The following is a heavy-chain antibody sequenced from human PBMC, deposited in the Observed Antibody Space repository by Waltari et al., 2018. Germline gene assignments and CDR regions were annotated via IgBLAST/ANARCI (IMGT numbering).Heavy chain of an antibody. CDR3: ARGGYSGYEPRRWFDS. Sequence: QVQLQQWGAGLLKPSETLSLTCVVDGGSFSGYYCSWIRQPPEKGREWIGEINYSGSTQYNPSLKRRVTISIDTSKNQFSLNLRSVTAADMGVYYCARGGYSGYEPRRWFDSWGQGTLVTVAS. D-gene: IGHD5-12*01. CDR1: GGSFSGYY. CDR2: INYSGST. J-gene: IGHJ5*01. V-gene: IGHV4-34*01.